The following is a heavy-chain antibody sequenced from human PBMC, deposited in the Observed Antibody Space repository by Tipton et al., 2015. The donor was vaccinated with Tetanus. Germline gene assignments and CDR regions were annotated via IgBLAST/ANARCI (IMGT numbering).Heavy chain of an antibody. D-gene: IGHD5-12*01. CDR1: GASLRGGDYH. Sequence: TLSLTCTVSGASLRGGDYHWSWIRQPPGKGLEWLASISGSGTSNSNYYLKRRIRITHDTARTQFSLKLTAVTAADTAVYFCARASYDSCKKGPFDSWGQGSLVIVSS. CDR2: ISGSGTS. J-gene: IGHJ4*02. V-gene: IGHV4-61*08. CDR3: ARASYDSCKKGPFDS.